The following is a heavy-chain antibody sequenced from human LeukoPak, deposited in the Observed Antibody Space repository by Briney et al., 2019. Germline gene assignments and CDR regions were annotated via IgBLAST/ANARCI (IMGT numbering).Heavy chain of an antibody. CDR3: ARHYGP. CDR2: IYYSGST. Sequence: SETLSLTCTVSGDSMGENYWSWIRQPPGKGLEWIGSIYYSGSTYYNPSLKSRVTISVDTSKNQFSLKLNSVTATDTAVYYCARHYGPWGQGTLVTVSS. V-gene: IGHV4-59*08. CDR1: GDSMGENY. D-gene: IGHD3-10*01. J-gene: IGHJ4*02.